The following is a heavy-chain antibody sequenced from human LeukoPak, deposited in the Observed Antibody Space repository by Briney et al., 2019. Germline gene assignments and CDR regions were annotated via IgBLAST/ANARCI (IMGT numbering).Heavy chain of an antibody. CDR1: GYSIRSGFY. CDR2: IYHSGIT. D-gene: IGHD3-10*01. Sequence: PSESLSLTCTVSGYSIRSGFYWGWIRQPPGKGLEWIGNIYHSGITYYTPSLKSRVTISVDTSKKQFSLNLTSVTAADTAVYYCARLPYGPGAWLQREGRDVWGKGTTVTISS. J-gene: IGHJ6*04. CDR3: ARLPYGPGAWLQREGRDV. V-gene: IGHV4-38-2*02.